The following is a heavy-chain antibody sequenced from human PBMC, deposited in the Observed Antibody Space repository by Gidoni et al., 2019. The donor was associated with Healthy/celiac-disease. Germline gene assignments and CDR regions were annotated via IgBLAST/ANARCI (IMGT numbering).Heavy chain of an antibody. V-gene: IGHV3-30*18. CDR1: GFTFSSYG. D-gene: IGHD6-13*01. Sequence: LRLSCAASGFTFSSYGMHWVRQAPGKGLEWVAVISYDGSNKYYADSVKGRFTISRDNSKNTLYLQMNSLRAEDTAVYYCAKDWDSSSWYYYYGMDVWGQGTTVTVSS. CDR3: AKDWDSSSWYYYYGMDV. J-gene: IGHJ6*02. CDR2: ISYDGSNK.